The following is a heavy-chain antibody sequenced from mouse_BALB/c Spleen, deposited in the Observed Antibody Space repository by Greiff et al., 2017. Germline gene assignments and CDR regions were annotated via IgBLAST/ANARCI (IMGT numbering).Heavy chain of an antibody. J-gene: IGHJ4*01. CDR1: GFTFSSFG. V-gene: IGHV5-17*02. CDR3: ARVGDYYAMDY. D-gene: IGHD3-1*01. Sequence: DVMLVESGGGLVQPGGSRKLSCAASGFTFSSFGMHWVRQAPEKGLEWVAYISSGSSTIYYADTVKGRFTISRDNPKNTLFLQMTSLRSEDTAMYYCARVGDYYAMDYWGQGTSVTVSS. CDR2: ISSGSSTI.